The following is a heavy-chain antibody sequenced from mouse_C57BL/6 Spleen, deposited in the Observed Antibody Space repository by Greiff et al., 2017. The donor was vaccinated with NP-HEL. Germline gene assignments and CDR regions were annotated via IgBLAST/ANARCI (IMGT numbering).Heavy chain of an antibody. CDR3: ARDIPSNYYAMDY. V-gene: IGHV7-3*01. Sequence: EVKLVESGGGLVQPGGSLSLSCAASGFTFTDYYMSWVRQPPGQALEWLGVIRNKANGYTTEYSASVKGRFTISRDNSQSILYLQMNARRAEDSATDDCARDIPSNYYAMDYWGQGTSVTVSS. J-gene: IGHJ4*01. D-gene: IGHD2-10*02. CDR2: IRNKANGYTT. CDR1: GFTFTDYY.